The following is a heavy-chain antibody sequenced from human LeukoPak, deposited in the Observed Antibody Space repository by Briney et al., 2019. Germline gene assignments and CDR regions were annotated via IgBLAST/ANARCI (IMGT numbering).Heavy chain of an antibody. CDR2: ISGSGGST. V-gene: IGHV3-23*01. D-gene: IGHD3-10*01. CDR1: GFTFSSYA. Sequence: GGSLRLSCAASGFTFSSYAMSWVRQAPGKGLEWVSAISGSGGSTYYADSVKGRFTISRDNAKNSLYLQMNSLRAEDTAVYYCARTLTMVRGRGYFDYWGQGTLVTVSS. J-gene: IGHJ4*02. CDR3: ARTLTMVRGRGYFDY.